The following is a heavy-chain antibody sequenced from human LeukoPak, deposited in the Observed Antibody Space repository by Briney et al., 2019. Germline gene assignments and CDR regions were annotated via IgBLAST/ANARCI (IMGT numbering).Heavy chain of an antibody. J-gene: IGHJ6*02. D-gene: IGHD2-15*01. CDR2: INHSGST. CDR1: GGSFSGYY. Sequence: SETLSLTCAVYGGSFSGYYWSWIRQPPGEGLEWIGEINHSGSTNYNPSLKSRVTISVDTSKNQFSLKLSSVTAADTAVYYCARIALGYCSGGSCYPDYYYGMDVWGQGTTVTVSS. CDR3: ARIALGYCSGGSCYPDYYYGMDV. V-gene: IGHV4-34*01.